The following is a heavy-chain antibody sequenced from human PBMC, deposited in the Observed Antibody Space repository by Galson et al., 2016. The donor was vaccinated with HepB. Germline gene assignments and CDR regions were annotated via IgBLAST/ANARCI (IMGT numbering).Heavy chain of an antibody. J-gene: IGHJ3*02. CDR1: GGPFSGY. CDR2: INHSGST. Sequence: SETLSLTCAVHGGPFSGYWSWIRQPPGKGLEWIGEINHSGSTNYNPSLKSRVTISVDASKNQISLKLSSMTAADTAVYYCARHCGGGSCYRAFEIWGQGTTVTVSS. D-gene: IGHD2-15*01. V-gene: IGHV4-34*01. CDR3: ARHCGGGSCYRAFEI.